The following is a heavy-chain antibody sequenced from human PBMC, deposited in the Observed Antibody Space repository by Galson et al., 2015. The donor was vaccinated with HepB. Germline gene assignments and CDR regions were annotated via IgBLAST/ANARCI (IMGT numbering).Heavy chain of an antibody. CDR2: FDPEDGET. V-gene: IGHV1-24*01. CDR1: GYTLTELS. Sequence: SVKVSCKVSGYTLTELSMHWVRQAPGKGLEWMGGFDPEDGETIYAQKFQGRVTMTEDTSTDTAYMELSSLRSEDTAVYYCATRVRQQLVRTIPYYYYYGMDVWGQGTTVTVSS. J-gene: IGHJ6*02. CDR3: ATRVRQQLVRTIPYYYYYGMDV. D-gene: IGHD6-13*01.